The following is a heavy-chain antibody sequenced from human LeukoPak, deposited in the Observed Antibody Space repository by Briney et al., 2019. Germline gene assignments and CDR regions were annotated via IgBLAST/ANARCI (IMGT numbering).Heavy chain of an antibody. CDR3: VRDGGGTTPYDC. V-gene: IGHV3-74*01. CDR1: GFTLSDYW. CDR2: ISPDGRNI. D-gene: IGHD1-7*01. Sequence: GGSLRLSCASSGFTLSDYWMNWVRQVPGKGPVWVSHISPDGRNIAYADSVKGRFTISRDSAKNTLYLQMNSLRVGDTAVYYCVRDGGGTTPYDCWGQGTLVTVSS. J-gene: IGHJ4*02.